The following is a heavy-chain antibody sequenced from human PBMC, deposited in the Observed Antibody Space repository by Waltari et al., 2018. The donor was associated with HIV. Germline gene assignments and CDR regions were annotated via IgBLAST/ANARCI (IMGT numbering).Heavy chain of an antibody. J-gene: IGHJ4*02. V-gene: IGHV3-48*01. D-gene: IGHD6-6*01. CDR3: AREGKYSSSSFDY. CDR1: GFTFSSYS. Sequence: EVQLVESGGGLVQPGGPLRLSCAASGFTFSSYSMNWVRQAQGKGLEWVSYISSSSSTIYYADSVKGRFTISRDNAKNSLYLQMNSLRAEDTAVYYCAREGKYSSSSFDYWGQGTLVTVSS. CDR2: ISSSSSTI.